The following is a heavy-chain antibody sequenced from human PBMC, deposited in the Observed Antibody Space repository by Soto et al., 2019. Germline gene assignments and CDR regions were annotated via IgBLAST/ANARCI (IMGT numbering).Heavy chain of an antibody. J-gene: IGHJ4*02. D-gene: IGHD5-18*01. CDR1: GYSFNTYW. CDR2: IYPGDFDT. V-gene: IGHV5-51*01. Sequence: GESLKISYVGSGYSFNTYWIGWVRQMSGKGLEWMGIIYPGDFDTRYSPSFQGHVTMSVDKSINTAYLQWSSLETSDTAMYCCARLLGYSYGHQELFDYWGQGT. CDR3: ARLLGYSYGHQELFDY.